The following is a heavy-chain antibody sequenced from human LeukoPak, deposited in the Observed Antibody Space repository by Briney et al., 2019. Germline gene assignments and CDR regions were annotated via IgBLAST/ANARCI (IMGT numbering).Heavy chain of an antibody. D-gene: IGHD4-17*01. J-gene: IGHJ4*02. V-gene: IGHV4-39*07. CDR1: GGSISSGSYY. CDR2: IYYSGST. Sequence: PSETLSLTCTVSGGSISSGSYYWSWIRQPAGKGLEWIGSIYYSGSTYYNPSLKSRVTISVDTSKNQFSLKLSSVTAADTAVYYCARDQYGDYSFFDYWGQGTLVTVSS. CDR3: ARDQYGDYSFFDY.